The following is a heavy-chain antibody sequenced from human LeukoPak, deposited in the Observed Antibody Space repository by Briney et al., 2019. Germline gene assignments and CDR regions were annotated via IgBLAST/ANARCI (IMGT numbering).Heavy chain of an antibody. CDR2: IYATGDT. Sequence: RPSETLSLTCSVSGGSINNFYWTWIRQPAGKGLEWIGRIYATGDTNYNPSLKSRLTLSVDTSKNQFSLKLTSVTAADTAVYYCARGHSSWEYYFDYWGQGTLVTVSS. J-gene: IGHJ4*02. CDR3: ARGHSSWEYYFDY. V-gene: IGHV4-4*07. CDR1: GGSINNFY. D-gene: IGHD6-13*01.